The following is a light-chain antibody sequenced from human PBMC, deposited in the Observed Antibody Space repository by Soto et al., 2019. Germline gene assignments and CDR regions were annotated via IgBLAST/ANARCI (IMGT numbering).Light chain of an antibody. CDR1: SSNIGAGYD. J-gene: IGLJ1*01. CDR2: GNS. V-gene: IGLV1-40*01. CDR3: QSYDSSLSGYV. Sequence: QSVLTQPPSVSGAPGQSVTISCTVSSSNIGAGYDLHWYQQLPGTAPKLLIYGNSNRPSGVPDRFSGSKSRTSASLAITGLQAEDEADYYCQSYDSSLSGYVFGTGTKVTVL.